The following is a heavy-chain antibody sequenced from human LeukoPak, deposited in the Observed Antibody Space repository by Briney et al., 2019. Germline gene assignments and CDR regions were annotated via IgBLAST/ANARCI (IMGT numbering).Heavy chain of an antibody. V-gene: IGHV3-9*01. CDR2: ISWNSGSI. Sequence: GRSLRLSCAASGFTFDDYAMHWVRQAPGKGLEWVSGISWNSGSIGYADSVKGRFTISRDNAKNSLYLQMNSLRAEDTALYYCANGGDFWSGYLDAFDIWGQGTMVTVSS. D-gene: IGHD3-3*01. J-gene: IGHJ3*02. CDR3: ANGGDFWSGYLDAFDI. CDR1: GFTFDDYA.